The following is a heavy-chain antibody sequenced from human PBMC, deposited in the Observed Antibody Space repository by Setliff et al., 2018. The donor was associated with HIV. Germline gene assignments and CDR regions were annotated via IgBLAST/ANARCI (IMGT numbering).Heavy chain of an antibody. Sequence: LKISCRASGYTFTNCWIGWVRQMPGKGLEWIGVIYPGDSVTRYSPSFQGQVSISADTSITTAYLQWSSLKASDTAIYYCTRRRRAPGTESLEAYWGQGTLVTVSS. CDR3: TRRRRAPGTESLEAY. D-gene: IGHD1-26*01. J-gene: IGHJ4*02. CDR1: GYTFTNCW. CDR2: IYPGDSVT. V-gene: IGHV5-51*01.